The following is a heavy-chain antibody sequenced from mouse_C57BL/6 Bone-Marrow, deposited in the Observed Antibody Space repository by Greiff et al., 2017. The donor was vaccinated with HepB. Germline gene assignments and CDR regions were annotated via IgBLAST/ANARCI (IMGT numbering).Heavy chain of an antibody. CDR1: GYTFTSYW. V-gene: IGHV1-69*01. Sequence: QVQLQQPGAELVMPGASVKLSCKASGYTFTSYWMHWVKQRPGQGLEWIGEIDPSDSYTNYNQKFKGKSTLTVYKSSSTAYLQLSSLTSEDSAVYYCAGFDYWGQGTTLTVSS. J-gene: IGHJ2*01. CDR2: IDPSDSYT. CDR3: AGFDY.